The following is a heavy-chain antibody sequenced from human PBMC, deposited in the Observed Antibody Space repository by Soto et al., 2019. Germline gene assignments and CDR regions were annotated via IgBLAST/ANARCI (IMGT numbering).Heavy chain of an antibody. CDR1: GGTFSSYA. D-gene: IGHD2-2*01. CDR3: ARSQGSSTSLEIYYYYYYGMDV. V-gene: IGHV1-69*01. Sequence: QVQLVQSGAEVKKPGSSVKVSCKASGGTFSSYAISWVRQAPGQGLEWMGGIIPISDTPNYAQMFQGRVTLTADESTSTAYMELSRLRSEDTAVYYCARSQGSSTSLEIYYYYYYGMDVWGQGTTVTVSS. J-gene: IGHJ6*02. CDR2: IIPISDTP.